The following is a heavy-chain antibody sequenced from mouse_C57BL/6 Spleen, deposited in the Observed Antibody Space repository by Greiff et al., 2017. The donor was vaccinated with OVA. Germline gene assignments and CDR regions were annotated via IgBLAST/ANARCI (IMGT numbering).Heavy chain of an antibody. J-gene: IGHJ4*01. V-gene: IGHV7-3*01. CDR1: GFTFTDYY. D-gene: IGHD2-4*01. CDR2: IRNKANGYTT. Sequence: EVKLVESGGGLVQPGGSLSLSCAASGFTFTDYYMSWVRQPPGKALEWLGFIRNKANGYTTEYSASVKGRFTISRDNSQSILYLQMNALRAEDSATYYCARYTRDYDDYAMDYWGQGTSVTVSS. CDR3: ARYTRDYDDYAMDY.